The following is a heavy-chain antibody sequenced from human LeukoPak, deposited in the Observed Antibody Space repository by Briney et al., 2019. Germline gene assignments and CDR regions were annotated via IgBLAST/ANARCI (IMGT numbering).Heavy chain of an antibody. CDR1: GWSFSFYY. Sequence: SESLSLTCGVSGWSFSFYYWSWIRQPPGKGLEWIGEISQSGSTNYNPSLKSRVNISLDTSENQFSLKLSSVTAADTAVYYCARALGAFDIWGQGTMVTVSS. CDR2: ISQSGST. V-gene: IGHV4-34*01. J-gene: IGHJ3*02. CDR3: ARALGAFDI.